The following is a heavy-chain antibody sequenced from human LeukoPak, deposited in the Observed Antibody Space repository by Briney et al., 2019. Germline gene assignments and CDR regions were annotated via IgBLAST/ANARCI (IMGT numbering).Heavy chain of an antibody. V-gene: IGHV4-34*01. Sequence: PSETLSLTCAVYGGSFSGYYWSWIRQPPGKGLEWIGEINHSGSTNYNPSLKSRVTISVDTSKNQFSLKLSSVTAADTAVYYCARFRGAIAVAGTLTRGSSYYGMDVWGQGTTVTVSS. CDR3: ARFRGAIAVAGTLTRGSSYYGMDV. CDR2: INHSGST. CDR1: GGSFSGYY. D-gene: IGHD6-19*01. J-gene: IGHJ6*02.